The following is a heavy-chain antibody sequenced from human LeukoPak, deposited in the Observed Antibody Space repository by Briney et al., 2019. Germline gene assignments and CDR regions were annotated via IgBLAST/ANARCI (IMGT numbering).Heavy chain of an antibody. Sequence: PSGTLSLTCTVSGGSISSYYWSWIRQPPGKGLEWIGYIYYSGSTNYNPSLKSRVTISVDTSKNQFSLKLSSVTAADTAVYYCARASQGNLSSYYYYYMDVWGKGTTVTVSS. CDR3: ARASQGNLSSYYYYYMDV. D-gene: IGHD1-14*01. J-gene: IGHJ6*03. CDR1: GGSISSYY. V-gene: IGHV4-59*01. CDR2: IYYSGST.